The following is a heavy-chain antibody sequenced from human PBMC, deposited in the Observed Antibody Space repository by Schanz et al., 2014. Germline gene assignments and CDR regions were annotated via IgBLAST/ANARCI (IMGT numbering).Heavy chain of an antibody. J-gene: IGHJ6*02. V-gene: IGHV3-11*01. Sequence: VQLVESGGGLVKPGGSLRLSCAASGFIFNDYYMNWIRQAPGKGLEWLSYISRDGTTSYYADSVKGRFTISRDNAKNSLYLEMTSLRAEDTAVYYCARQRSYFYAMDVWGQGTTVTVSS. CDR2: ISRDGTTS. CDR3: ARQRSYFYAMDV. CDR1: GFIFNDYY.